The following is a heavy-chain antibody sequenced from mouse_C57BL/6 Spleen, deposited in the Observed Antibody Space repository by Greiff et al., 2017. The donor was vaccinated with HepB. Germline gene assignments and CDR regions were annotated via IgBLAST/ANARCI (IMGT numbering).Heavy chain of an antibody. Sequence: VKLQESGPELVKPGASVKISCKASGYAFSSSWMNWVKQRPGKGLEWIGRIYPGDGDTNYNGKFKGKATLTADKSSSTAYMQLSSLTSEDSAVYFCARRELDYWYFDVWGTGTTVTVSS. CDR1: GYAFSSSW. CDR2: IYPGDGDT. D-gene: IGHD4-1*01. CDR3: ARRELDYWYFDV. J-gene: IGHJ1*03. V-gene: IGHV1-82*01.